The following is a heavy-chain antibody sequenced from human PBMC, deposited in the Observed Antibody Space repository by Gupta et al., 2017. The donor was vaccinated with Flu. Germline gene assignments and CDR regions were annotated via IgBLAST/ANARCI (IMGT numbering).Heavy chain of an antibody. CDR2: LTWTSSTL. CDR3: VKTREINYDSFLYDGDFDY. CDR1: GFSFKDYA. D-gene: IGHD3-22*01. J-gene: IGHJ4*02. Sequence: EVQLEESGGGLAQPGRSLRLSCAASGFSFKDYAMHWVRQPPGKGLEWVSGLTWTSSTLGYADSVKGRFTISRDNAKNSLYLQMNSLRPEDTALYYCVKTREINYDSFLYDGDFDYWGQGTLVTVSS. V-gene: IGHV3-9*01.